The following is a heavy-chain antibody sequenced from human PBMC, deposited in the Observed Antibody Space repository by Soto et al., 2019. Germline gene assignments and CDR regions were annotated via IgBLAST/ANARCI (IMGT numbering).Heavy chain of an antibody. V-gene: IGHV1-2*02. CDR3: ARPPPPWFGDLGGWFDP. CDR1: GYTFTGYY. D-gene: IGHD3-10*01. Sequence: QVQLVQSGAEVKKPGASVKVSCKASGYTFTGYYMHWVRQAPGQGLEWMGWINPNSGGTNYAQKFQGRVTMTRDTSISTAYVELSRLRSDDTAVYYCARPPPPWFGDLGGWFDPWGQGTLVTVSS. CDR2: INPNSGGT. J-gene: IGHJ5*02.